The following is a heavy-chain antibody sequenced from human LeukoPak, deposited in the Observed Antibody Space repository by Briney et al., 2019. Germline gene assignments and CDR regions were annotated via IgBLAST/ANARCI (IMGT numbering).Heavy chain of an antibody. CDR2: INHSGST. Sequence: PSETLCLTCAVYGGSFSGYYWSWIRQPPGKGLEWIGEINHSGSTNYNPSLKSRVTISVDTSKNQFSLKLSSVTAADTAVYYCARQDAAGTVDGYYYYYYMDVWGKGTAVTVSS. CDR3: ARQDAAGTVDGYYYYYYMDV. J-gene: IGHJ6*03. D-gene: IGHD6-13*01. CDR1: GGSFSGYY. V-gene: IGHV4-34*01.